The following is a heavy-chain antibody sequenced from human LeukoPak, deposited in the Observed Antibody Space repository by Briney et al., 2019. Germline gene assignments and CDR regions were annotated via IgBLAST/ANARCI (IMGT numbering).Heavy chain of an antibody. J-gene: IGHJ4*02. CDR3: ARGPGLHTGESFDY. CDR1: SGSISSGNYF. D-gene: IGHD2-8*02. V-gene: IGHV4-61*02. Sequence: SETLSLTCIVSSGSISSGNYFWSWIRQPAGKGLEWIGRIYIGVNPDYNPSLNSRVTVSADTSKNQFSLKLTSVTAADTAVYFCARGPGLHTGESFDYWGQGILVTVSS. CDR2: IYIGVNP.